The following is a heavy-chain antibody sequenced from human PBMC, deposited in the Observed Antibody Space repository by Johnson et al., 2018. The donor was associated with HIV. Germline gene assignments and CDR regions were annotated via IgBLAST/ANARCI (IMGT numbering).Heavy chain of an antibody. D-gene: IGHD4-17*01. CDR2: IYSGGST. CDR1: GFTVSSNY. V-gene: IGHV3-53*01. CDR3: ARGLGDSRVVDAYDI. Sequence: VKLVESGGGLIQPGGSLRLSCAASGFTVSSNYMSWVRQAPGKGLEWVSVIYSGGSTYYADSVKGRFTFSRDNSKNTLYLQMNSLRVEDTAVYYCARGLGDSRVVDAYDIWGQGTMVTVSS. J-gene: IGHJ3*02.